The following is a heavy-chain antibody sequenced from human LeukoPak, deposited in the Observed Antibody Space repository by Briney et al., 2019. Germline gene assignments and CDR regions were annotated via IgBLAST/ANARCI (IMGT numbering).Heavy chain of an antibody. J-gene: IGHJ3*02. CDR2: ISSSSSYI. V-gene: IGHV3-21*01. Sequence: GGSLRLSCAASGFTFSSYTMNWVRQAPGEGLEWVSSISSSSSYIYYADSVKGRFTISRDNAKSSLYLQMNSLRAEDTAVYYCARVRASGSFRDAFDIWGQGTVVTVSS. CDR1: GFTFSSYT. D-gene: IGHD1-26*01. CDR3: ARVRASGSFRDAFDI.